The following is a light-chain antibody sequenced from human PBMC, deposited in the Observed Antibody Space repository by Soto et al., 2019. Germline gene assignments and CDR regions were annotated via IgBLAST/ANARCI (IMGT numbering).Light chain of an antibody. V-gene: IGLV2-14*03. CDR2: DVS. Sequence: QSVLTHPASVSGSPGQSITISCTGTRSDVGGYNYVSWYQHHPGKAPKLMIYDVSNRPSGVSNRFSGSKSGNTASLTISGLQPEDEADYYCSSYTTSNTRQIVFGTGTKVTVL. CDR3: SSYTTSNTRQIV. J-gene: IGLJ1*01. CDR1: RSDVGGYNY.